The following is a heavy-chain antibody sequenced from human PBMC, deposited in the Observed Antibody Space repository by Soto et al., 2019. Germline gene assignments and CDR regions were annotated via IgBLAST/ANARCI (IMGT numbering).Heavy chain of an antibody. Sequence: QVQLVQSGAEVKKPGASVKVSCKASGYTFTSYYMHWVRQAPGQGLEWMGIINPSGGSTSYAQKFQGRVNMTRDTSTSTVYMELSSLRSEDTAVYYCARAPAVAVDFNYWGQGTLVTVSS. CDR2: INPSGGST. V-gene: IGHV1-46*01. CDR1: GYTFTSYY. D-gene: IGHD6-19*01. J-gene: IGHJ4*02. CDR3: ARAPAVAVDFNY.